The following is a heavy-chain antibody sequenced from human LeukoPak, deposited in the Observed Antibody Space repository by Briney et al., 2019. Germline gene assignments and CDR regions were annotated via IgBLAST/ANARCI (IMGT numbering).Heavy chain of an antibody. CDR2: ISSSVSNI. CDR3: ARDPKFFVTMVRGGPNWFDP. V-gene: IGHV3-11*01. J-gene: IGHJ5*02. CDR1: GVTSSVYY. Sequence: PGGSLRLSCVASGVTSSVYYMRWIRDAPGKGLEWGSYISSSVSNIYYEDSVKGRLTISRDNAKTSMNTQMNSLRAEDTAVYYCARDPKFFVTMVRGGPNWFDPWGQGTLVTVSS. D-gene: IGHD3-10*01.